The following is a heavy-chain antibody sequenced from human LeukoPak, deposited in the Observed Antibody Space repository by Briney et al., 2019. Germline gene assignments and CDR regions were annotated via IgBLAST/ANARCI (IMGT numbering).Heavy chain of an antibody. D-gene: IGHD6-19*01. CDR2: IGTSGNPI. J-gene: IGHJ4*02. Sequence: AGGSLRLSCAASGSTFSGYIMNWVRQAPGKGLEWVSFIGTSGNPIYYADSVKGRFTVSRDNAKNSLYLQMNSLRAEDTAVYYCARDQWLDYWGQGTLVTVSS. CDR3: ARDQWLDY. V-gene: IGHV3-48*01. CDR1: GSTFSGYI.